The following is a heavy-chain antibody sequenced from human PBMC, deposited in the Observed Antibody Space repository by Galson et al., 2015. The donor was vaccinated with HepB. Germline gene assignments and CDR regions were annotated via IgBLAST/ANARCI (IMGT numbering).Heavy chain of an antibody. CDR1: GFTFTSSA. V-gene: IGHV1-58*01. D-gene: IGHD3-9*01. CDR2: IVVDSGNT. J-gene: IGHJ6*02. CDR3: AAPSAYDILTGYPPYYYGMDI. Sequence: SVKVSCKASGFTFTSSAVQWVRQARGQRLEWIGWIVVDSGNTNYAQKFQERVTITRDMSTSTAYMELSSLRSEDTAVYYCAAPSAYDILTGYPPYYYGMDIWGQGTTVTVSS.